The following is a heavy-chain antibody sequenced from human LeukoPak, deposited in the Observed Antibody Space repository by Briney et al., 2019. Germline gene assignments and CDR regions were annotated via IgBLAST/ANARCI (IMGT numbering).Heavy chain of an antibody. CDR1: GYTLTELS. Sequence: ASVTVSCQVSGYTLTELSMHWVRQAPGKGLEWKGGFDPEDGETIYAQKFQGRVTMTEDTSTDTAYMELSSLRSEDTAVYYCATVLTGYSYGFGFGYWGQGTLVTVSS. V-gene: IGHV1-24*01. J-gene: IGHJ4*02. CDR3: ATVLTGYSYGFGFGY. D-gene: IGHD5-18*01. CDR2: FDPEDGET.